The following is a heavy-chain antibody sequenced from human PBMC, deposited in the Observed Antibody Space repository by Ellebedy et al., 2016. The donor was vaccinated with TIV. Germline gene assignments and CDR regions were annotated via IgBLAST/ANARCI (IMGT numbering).Heavy chain of an antibody. CDR2: IVHTGAT. Sequence: MPSETLSLTCTVSGDSISGSDYYRGWVRQPPGKGLEWIGEIVHTGATNYNPSLKSRVSISQDTSKSQFSLQLSSVAAADTAVYYCARGRPAVVGALNYGLDVWGQGTTVTVSS. V-gene: IGHV4-39*07. D-gene: IGHD6-19*01. J-gene: IGHJ6*02. CDR1: GDSISGSDYY. CDR3: ARGRPAVVGALNYGLDV.